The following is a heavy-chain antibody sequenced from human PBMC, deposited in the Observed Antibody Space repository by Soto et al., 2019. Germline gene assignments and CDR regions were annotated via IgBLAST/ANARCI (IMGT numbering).Heavy chain of an antibody. CDR1: GFSFGTYA. CDR2: ISFDGNNK. Sequence: QVQLVESGGGVVQPGRSRRLSCAASGFSFGTYAMHWFRQAPGKGLEWVAVISFDGNNKYYADSVKGRFTISRDNSKNTVFLQMNSLRLEDTAVYYCGRAIDWGQGTLVTVSS. D-gene: IGHD2-21*01. V-gene: IGHV3-30-3*01. J-gene: IGHJ4*02. CDR3: GRAID.